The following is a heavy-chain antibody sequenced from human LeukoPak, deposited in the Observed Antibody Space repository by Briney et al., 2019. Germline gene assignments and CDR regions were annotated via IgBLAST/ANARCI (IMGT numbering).Heavy chain of an antibody. CDR1: GYTFTGYY. V-gene: IGHV1-2*02. CDR3: AREGYYYDSSGYYRFDY. Sequence: GASVKVSCKASGYTFTGYYMHWVRQAPGQGLEWMGWINPNSGGTNYAQKFQGRVTMTRDTSISTAYMELSRLRSEDTAVHYCAREGYYYDSSGYYRFDYWGQGTLVTVSS. CDR2: INPNSGGT. J-gene: IGHJ4*02. D-gene: IGHD3-22*01.